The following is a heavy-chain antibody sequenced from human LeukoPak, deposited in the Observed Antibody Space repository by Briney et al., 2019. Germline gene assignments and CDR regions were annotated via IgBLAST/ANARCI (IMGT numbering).Heavy chain of an antibody. CDR2: ITSSRSFI. Sequence: GGSLRLSCAASGFTFSSYTMNWVRQAPGKGLEWVSSITSSRSFIYYADSVKGRFTISRDNAKNSLYLQMNSLRAEDTAVYYCARGRYDSSGYYSIFDYWGQGTLVTVSS. D-gene: IGHD3-22*01. V-gene: IGHV3-21*01. CDR3: ARGRYDSSGYYSIFDY. CDR1: GFTFSSYT. J-gene: IGHJ4*02.